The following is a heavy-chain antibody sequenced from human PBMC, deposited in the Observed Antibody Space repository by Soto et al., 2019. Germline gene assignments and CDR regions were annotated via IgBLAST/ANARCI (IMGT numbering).Heavy chain of an antibody. CDR2: INPKSGGT. CDR3: AIDYGGATLDYFDY. D-gene: IGHD1-26*01. J-gene: IGHJ4*02. CDR1: GYTFTGYY. Sequence: HVQLVQSGAEVKKPGASVKVSCKASGYTFTGYYMHWVRQAPGQGLEWMGWINPKSGGTNYAQKFQGRVTMTRDTSFSTAYMVLSRLRSDDTAVYYCAIDYGGATLDYFDYWGQGTLVTVSS. V-gene: IGHV1-2*02.